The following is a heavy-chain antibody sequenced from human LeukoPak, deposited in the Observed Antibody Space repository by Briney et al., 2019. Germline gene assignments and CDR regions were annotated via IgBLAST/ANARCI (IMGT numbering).Heavy chain of an antibody. CDR3: ARVNSYGYGYYYYYMDV. CDR2: ISTSSSYI. CDR1: GFTFSSYT. D-gene: IGHD5-18*01. V-gene: IGHV3-21*01. J-gene: IGHJ6*03. Sequence: GGSLRLSCAASGFTFSSYTMNWVRQAPGKGLEWVSSISTSSSYIYYADSVKGRFTISRDNAKNSLYLQMNSLRAEDTAVYYCARVNSYGYGYYYYYMDVWGKGTTVTVSS.